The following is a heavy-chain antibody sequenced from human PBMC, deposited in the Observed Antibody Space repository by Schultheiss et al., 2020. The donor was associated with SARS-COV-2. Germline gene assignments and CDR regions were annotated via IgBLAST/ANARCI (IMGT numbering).Heavy chain of an antibody. CDR1: GFTFRSYA. Sequence: GGSLRLSCAASGFTFRSYAMHWVRQAPGKGLEWVAVISYDGSNKYYADSVKGRFTISRDNAKNSLYLQMNSLRAEDTAVYYCARVYDFWSGYEMPAASDYWGQGTLVTVSS. CDR2: ISYDGSNK. D-gene: IGHD3-3*01. V-gene: IGHV3-30*04. CDR3: ARVYDFWSGYEMPAASDY. J-gene: IGHJ4*02.